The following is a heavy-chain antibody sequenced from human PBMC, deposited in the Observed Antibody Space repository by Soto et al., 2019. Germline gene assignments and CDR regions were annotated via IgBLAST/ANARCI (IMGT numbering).Heavy chain of an antibody. D-gene: IGHD6-19*01. J-gene: IGHJ4*02. CDR2: IGAGNLNT. CDR3: ARGYSSAWYSFDF. V-gene: IGHV1-3*01. Sequence: QVHLVQSGAEVKRPGASVKVSCRASGYLFYKYVVHWVRQAPGQRLEWMGWIGAGNLNTKYSKKFQGGVIISRDTYASTVYVELNSLRSEDTSVYYCARGYSSAWYSFDFWGQGNLVTVSS. CDR1: GYLFYKYV.